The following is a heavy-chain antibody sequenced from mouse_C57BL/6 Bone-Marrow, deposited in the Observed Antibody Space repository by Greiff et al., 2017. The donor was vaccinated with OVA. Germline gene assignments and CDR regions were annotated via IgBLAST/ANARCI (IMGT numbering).Heavy chain of an antibody. CDR2: LDPSDSYT. D-gene: IGHD1-1*01. CDR3: AREGTVVAWYFEV. CDR1: GYPFTSYW. J-gene: IGHJ1*03. V-gene: IGHV1-69*01. Sequence: QVQLQQPGAELVMPGASVKLSCKASGYPFTSYWMPWVKQRPGQGLAWIGELDPSDSYTNSNQKFKGKSTLTVDQSSSTAYMQLSSLTSEDSAVYYCAREGTVVAWYFEVWGTGTTVTVSS.